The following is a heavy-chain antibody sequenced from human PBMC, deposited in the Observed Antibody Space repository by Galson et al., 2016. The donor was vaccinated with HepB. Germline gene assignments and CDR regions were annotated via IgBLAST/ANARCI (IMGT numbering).Heavy chain of an antibody. V-gene: IGHV3-66*01. J-gene: IGHJ6*02. Sequence: SLRLSCAASGFTVCSNCMSWVRQAPGKGLEWVSLICDGGGAYYTDSVKARFTISRDNSKNTLYLQMNNLRPEDTAVYFCARDPPGVPDFALDVWGQGTTVTVSS. CDR2: ICDGGGA. CDR1: GFTVCSNC. D-gene: IGHD3-10*01. CDR3: ARDPPGVPDFALDV.